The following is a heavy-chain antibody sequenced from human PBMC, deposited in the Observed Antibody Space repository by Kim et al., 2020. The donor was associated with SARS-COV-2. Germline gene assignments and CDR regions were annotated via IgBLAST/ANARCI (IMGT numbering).Heavy chain of an antibody. D-gene: IGHD6-6*01. Sequence: YSAESVKGRLTISRDNSKNTLYLQMNSLRAEDTAVYYCGTSSSPDDAFDIWGQGTMVTVSS. J-gene: IGHJ3*02. CDR3: GTSSSPDDAFDI. V-gene: IGHV3-33*01.